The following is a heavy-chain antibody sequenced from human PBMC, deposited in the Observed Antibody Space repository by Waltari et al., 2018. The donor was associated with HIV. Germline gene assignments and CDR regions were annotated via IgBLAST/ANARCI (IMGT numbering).Heavy chain of an antibody. V-gene: IGHV3-73*01. CDR1: GFTFSDSL. D-gene: IGHD2-8*01. J-gene: IGHJ6*02. CDR2: ITSKGGNYAT. Sequence: EVQLVESGGGLVQPGGSLKVSCAASGFTFSDSLIHWVRQASGRGLEWVGRITSKGGNYATAYAASVKGRFTISRDDSKNTADLQMNSLKTEDTAIYYCALYGFGPRYYGMDVWGQGTTVTVSS. CDR3: ALYGFGPRYYGMDV.